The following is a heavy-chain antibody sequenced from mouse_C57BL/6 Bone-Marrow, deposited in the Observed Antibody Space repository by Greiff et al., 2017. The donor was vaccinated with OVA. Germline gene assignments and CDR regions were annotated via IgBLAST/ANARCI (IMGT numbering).Heavy chain of an antibody. J-gene: IGHJ3*01. CDR2: IDPSDSET. V-gene: IGHV1-52*01. D-gene: IGHD1-1*01. Sequence: QVQLQQPGAELVRPGSSVKLSCKASGYTFTSYWMHWVKQRPIQGLEWIGNIDPSDSETHYNQKFKDKATLTVDKSSSTAYMQLSSLTSEDSAVYYCARYGRPEGVWFAYWGQGTLVTISA. CDR3: ARYGRPEGVWFAY. CDR1: GYTFTSYW.